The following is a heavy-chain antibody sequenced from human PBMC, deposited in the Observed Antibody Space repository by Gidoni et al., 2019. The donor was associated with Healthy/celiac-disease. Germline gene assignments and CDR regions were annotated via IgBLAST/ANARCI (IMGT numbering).Heavy chain of an antibody. V-gene: IGHV3-15*01. CDR3: TTDPMAN. CDR2: IKSKTDGGTT. CDR1: GCTCRHAW. J-gene: IGHJ4*02. Sequence: EVQLVESGGGLVKPGGSLRLSCAASGCTCRHAWMRWVRQAPGTGLEWVGRIKSKTDGGTTDYAAPVQGRFPISRDDSKNTLYLQMNSLKTEDTAVYYCTTDPMANWGQGTLVTVSS.